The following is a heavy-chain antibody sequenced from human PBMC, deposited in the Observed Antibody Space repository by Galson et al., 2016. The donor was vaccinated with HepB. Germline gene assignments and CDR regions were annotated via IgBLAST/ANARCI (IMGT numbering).Heavy chain of an antibody. CDR3: AGQGGTSFDY. CDR2: IYPGNSHT. Sequence: QSGAEVKKPGESLKISCKASGYSFNVFWIGWVRQMPGKGLELMGIIYPGNSHTIYNPTFQGQVTISADKSITTAYLQWSSLKASDTAVYYCAGQGGTSFDYCGQGTLLTVSS. V-gene: IGHV5-51*01. J-gene: IGHJ4*02. D-gene: IGHD2-2*01. CDR1: GYSFNVFW.